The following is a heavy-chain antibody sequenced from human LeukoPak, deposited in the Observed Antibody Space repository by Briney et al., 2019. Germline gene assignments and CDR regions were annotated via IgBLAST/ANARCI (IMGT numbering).Heavy chain of an antibody. Sequence: GASVKVSCKASGYTFTGYYMHWVRRAPGQGLEWVGRNNPNSGGTNYAQKFQGRVTMTRDTSIGTAYMELSSLRSDDTAVYYCAKDGANKVRGVHYFYMDVWGKGTTVTVSS. V-gene: IGHV1-2*06. CDR1: GYTFTGYY. CDR3: AKDGANKVRGVHYFYMDV. J-gene: IGHJ6*03. CDR2: NNPNSGGT. D-gene: IGHD3-10*01.